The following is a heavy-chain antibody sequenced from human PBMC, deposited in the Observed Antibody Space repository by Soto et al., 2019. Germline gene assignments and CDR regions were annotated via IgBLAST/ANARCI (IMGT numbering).Heavy chain of an antibody. CDR1: GGSISSYY. D-gene: IGHD2-2*01. CDR3: VRTFPPAPRVVLSHNWFVP. J-gene: IGHJ5*02. Sequence: SETLSLTCTVSGGSISSYYWSWIRQPPGKGLEWIGHIYSSGKTDYNPSLETRVTMSIDTSMNQISLKLNSVTAADTAVYFCVRTFPPAPRVVLSHNWFVPWGPGTLVTVSS. CDR2: IYSSGKT. V-gene: IGHV4-59*01.